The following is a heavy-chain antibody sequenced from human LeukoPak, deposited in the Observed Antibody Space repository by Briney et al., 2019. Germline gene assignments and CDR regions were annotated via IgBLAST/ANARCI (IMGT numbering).Heavy chain of an antibody. CDR3: ARVSRDIVATPFSFFDY. D-gene: IGHD5-12*01. Sequence: PSETLSLTCTVSGGSISSSSYYWGWIRQPPGKGLEWIGSIYYSGSTYYNPSLKSRVTISVDTSKNQFSLKLSSVTAADTAVYYCARVSRDIVATPFSFFDYWGQGTLVTVSS. CDR1: GGSISSSSYY. J-gene: IGHJ4*02. V-gene: IGHV4-39*07. CDR2: IYYSGST.